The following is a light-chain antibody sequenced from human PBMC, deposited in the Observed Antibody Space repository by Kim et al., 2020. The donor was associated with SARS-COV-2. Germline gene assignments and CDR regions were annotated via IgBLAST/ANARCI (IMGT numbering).Light chain of an antibody. Sequence: VSVSPGQPACITCSGDKLGDKYICWYQRKPCQSTVLVIYRDSRRPSGIPERFSGSNSGNTAALTISGTQAMDEADYYCQTWDSSGVFGGGTKLTVL. V-gene: IGLV3-1*01. CDR2: RDS. CDR1: KLGDKY. CDR3: QTWDSSGV. J-gene: IGLJ2*01.